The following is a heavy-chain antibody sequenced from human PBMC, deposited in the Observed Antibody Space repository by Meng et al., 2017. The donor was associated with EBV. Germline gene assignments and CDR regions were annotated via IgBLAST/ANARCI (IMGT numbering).Heavy chain of an antibody. CDR2: INPNSGGT. Sequence: QLGRSGGKVQNPGAAVSASFKSSGYPFTGYYMHWVRQAPGQGLEWMGRINPNSGGTNYAQKFQGRVTMTRDTSISTAYMELSRLRSDDTAVYYCARVGIAVAGTGDYWGQGTLVTVSS. V-gene: IGHV1-2*06. CDR1: GYPFTGYY. D-gene: IGHD6-19*01. CDR3: ARVGIAVAGTGDY. J-gene: IGHJ4*02.